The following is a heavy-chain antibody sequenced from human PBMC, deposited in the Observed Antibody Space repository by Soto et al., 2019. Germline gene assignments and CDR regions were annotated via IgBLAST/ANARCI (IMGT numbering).Heavy chain of an antibody. CDR2: ISYDGSNK. J-gene: IGHJ4*02. V-gene: IGHV3-30*18. CDR1: GFTFSSYG. CDR3: AKDLLRYCSSTSCYGVDY. D-gene: IGHD2-2*01. Sequence: QVQLVESGGGVVQPGRSLRLSCAASGFTFSSYGMHWVRQAPGKGLEWVAVISYDGSNKYYADSVKGRFTISRDNSKNTLYLKMNSLRAEDTAVYYCAKDLLRYCSSTSCYGVDYWGQGTLVTVSS.